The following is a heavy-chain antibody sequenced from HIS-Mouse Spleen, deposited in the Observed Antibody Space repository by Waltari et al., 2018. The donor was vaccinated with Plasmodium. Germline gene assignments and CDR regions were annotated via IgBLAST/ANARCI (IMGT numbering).Heavy chain of an antibody. V-gene: IGHV1-2*02. CDR2: INPNSGGT. CDR1: GYTFTGYY. Sequence: QVQLVQSGAEVKKPGASVKVSCKASGYTFTGYYMHWVRQAPGQGLEWMGWINPNSGGTNYAKKFQGRVTTTRDTSISTAYMELSRLRSDDTAVYYCARDLAAAGHFDYWGQGTLVTVSS. D-gene: IGHD6-13*01. J-gene: IGHJ4*02. CDR3: ARDLAAAGHFDY.